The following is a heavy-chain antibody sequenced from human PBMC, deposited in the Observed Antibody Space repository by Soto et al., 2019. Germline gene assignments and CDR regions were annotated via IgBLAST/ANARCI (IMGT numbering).Heavy chain of an antibody. J-gene: IGHJ3*02. V-gene: IGHV1-69*12. Sequence: QVQLVQSGAEVKKPGSSVKVSCKASGGTFSSYAISWVLQAPGQGLEWMGGIIPIFGTANYAQKFQGRVTITADESTSTAYMELSSLRSEDTAVYYCARAYSNYYDSSDHAFDIWGQGTMVTVSS. CDR2: IIPIFGTA. D-gene: IGHD3-22*01. CDR1: GGTFSSYA. CDR3: ARAYSNYYDSSDHAFDI.